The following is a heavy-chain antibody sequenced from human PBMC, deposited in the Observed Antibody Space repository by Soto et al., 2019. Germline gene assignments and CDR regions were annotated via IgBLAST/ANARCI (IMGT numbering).Heavy chain of an antibody. J-gene: IGHJ6*03. CDR2: ISSNGGST. CDR3: ARDHRRSTDYYYYYMDV. V-gene: IGHV3-64*01. Sequence: GGSLRLSCAASGFTFSSYAMHWVRQAPGKGLEYVSAISSNGGSTYYANSVKGRFTISRDNSKNTLYLQMGSLRAEDMAVYYCARDHRRSTDYYYYYMDVWGKGTTVTVSS. D-gene: IGHD2-15*01. CDR1: GFTFSSYA.